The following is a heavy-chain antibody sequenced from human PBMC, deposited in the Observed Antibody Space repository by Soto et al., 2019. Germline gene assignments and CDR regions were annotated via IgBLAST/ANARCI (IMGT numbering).Heavy chain of an antibody. CDR1: GFTFSSHW. Sequence: GGSLRLSCAASGFTFSSHWMSWVRQTPEKGLEWVANIKQDGSDIYYMDSVKGRFTISRDNAKNTLYLQMNSLRVEDTAIYYCAKGYCGGGRCYDLDNWFDSWGQGTRVTVSS. CDR3: AKGYCGGGRCYDLDNWFDS. J-gene: IGHJ5*01. D-gene: IGHD2-15*01. CDR2: IKQDGSDI. V-gene: IGHV3-7*03.